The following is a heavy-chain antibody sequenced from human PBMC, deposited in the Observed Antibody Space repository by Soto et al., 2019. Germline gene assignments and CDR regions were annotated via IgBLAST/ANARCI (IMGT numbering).Heavy chain of an antibody. CDR3: VRDLYYYDSSGYALRFDY. CDR1: GFSLSNARMD. Sequence: QVTLKESGPVLVKPTETVTLTCTVSGFSLSNARMDVSWIRQPPGKALEWLAHIFSNDEKSYSTSLKSRLTISKDTSKSQVVLTMTNMDPVDTATYYCVRDLYYYDSSGYALRFDYWGQGTLVTVSS. CDR2: IFSNDEK. D-gene: IGHD3-22*01. J-gene: IGHJ4*02. V-gene: IGHV2-26*01.